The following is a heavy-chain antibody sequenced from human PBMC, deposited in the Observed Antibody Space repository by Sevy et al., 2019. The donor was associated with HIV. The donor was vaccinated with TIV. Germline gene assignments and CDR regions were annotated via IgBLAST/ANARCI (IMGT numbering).Heavy chain of an antibody. CDR2: IKQDGSEK. J-gene: IGHJ3*02. CDR1: GFTFSSYW. V-gene: IGHV3-7*01. CDR3: ARDRITGTPTGDAFDI. Sequence: GGSLRLSCAASGFTFSSYWMSWVRQAPGKGLEWVANIKQDGSEKYYVDSVKGRFTISRDNAKNSRYLQMNSLRAEETAVYYCARDRITGTPTGDAFDIWGQGTMVTVSS. D-gene: IGHD1-7*01.